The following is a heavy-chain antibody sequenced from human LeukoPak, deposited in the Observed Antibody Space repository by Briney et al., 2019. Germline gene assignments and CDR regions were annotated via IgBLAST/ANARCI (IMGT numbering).Heavy chain of an antibody. V-gene: IGHV4-39*07. CDR3: ARDSPYYYGSGSATYYMDV. CDR2: IDYSGST. J-gene: IGHJ6*03. Sequence: SESLSLTCTVSGGSISSSSYYWGWIRQPPGKGLEGIVSIDYSGSTYYNPSLKSRVNISVDTSKNQFSLKLSSVTAADTAVYYCARDSPYYYGSGSATYYMDVWGKGTTVTISS. CDR1: GGSISSSSYY. D-gene: IGHD3-10*01.